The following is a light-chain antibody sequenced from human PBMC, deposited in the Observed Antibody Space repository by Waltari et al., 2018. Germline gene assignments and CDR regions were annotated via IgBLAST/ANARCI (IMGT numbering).Light chain of an antibody. J-gene: IGKJ3*01. CDR3: QQLHRYPPT. Sequence: DIQLTQPPPFLSASVVDGLTISCRASQNISSYLAWYQQKVDKAPQLLIYTTSTLASGVPSRFSGSGSGTDFTLTITSLQPDDFATYYCQQLHRYPPTFGPGTTVDVK. CDR1: QNISSY. V-gene: IGKV1-9*01. CDR2: TTS.